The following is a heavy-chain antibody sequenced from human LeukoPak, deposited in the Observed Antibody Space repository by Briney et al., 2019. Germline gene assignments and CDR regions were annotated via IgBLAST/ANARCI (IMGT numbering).Heavy chain of an antibody. J-gene: IGHJ4*02. Sequence: GRALRLSCAASGFTFSSYGMHWVRQAPGKGLGRVAVIWYDGSNKYYADSVQGRFTISRDNSKNTLYLQMNSLRAEDTAVYYCAREHVDSLDYWGQGTLVTVSS. CDR1: GFTFSSYG. D-gene: IGHD2-21*01. CDR2: IWYDGSNK. V-gene: IGHV3-33*01. CDR3: AREHVDSLDY.